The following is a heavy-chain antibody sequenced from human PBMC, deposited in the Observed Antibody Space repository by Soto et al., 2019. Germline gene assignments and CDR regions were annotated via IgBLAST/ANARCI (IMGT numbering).Heavy chain of an antibody. CDR1: GYSFTTYW. J-gene: IGHJ4*02. CDR2: IYPGDSEI. V-gene: IGHV5-51*01. D-gene: IGHD1-26*01. CDR3: ASQCIGCRAADY. Sequence: GESLKISCKGSGYSFTTYWIAWVRQTPGKGLEWMGVIYPGDSEIRYSPSFQGQVTISVDKSITTAYLQWSSLKASDTAIYYCASQCIGCRAADYWGQGTPVTVSS.